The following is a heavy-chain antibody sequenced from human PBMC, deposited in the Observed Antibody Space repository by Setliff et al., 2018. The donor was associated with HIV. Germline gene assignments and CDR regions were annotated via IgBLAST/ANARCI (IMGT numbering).Heavy chain of an antibody. CDR1: GGSLSGYH. Sequence: PSETLSLTCAVYGGSLSGYHWSWIHQSPEKGLEWIGEINHSGSTNYNPSLKNRVTISADTSKKQVSLRLTSVTAADTAIYYCARHVVALGIVVLPAGALDFWGPGTLVTVSS. J-gene: IGHJ4*02. D-gene: IGHD2-2*01. CDR3: ARHVVALGIVVLPAGALDF. CDR2: INHSGST. V-gene: IGHV4-34*01.